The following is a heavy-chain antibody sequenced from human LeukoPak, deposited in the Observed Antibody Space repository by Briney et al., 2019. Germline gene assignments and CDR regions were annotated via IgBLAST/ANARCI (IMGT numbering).Heavy chain of an antibody. CDR1: GNTFTSYY. Sequence: ASVKVSCKASGNTFTSYYMHWVRQAPGQGLEWMGIINPSGGSTSYAQKFQGRVTMTRDTSTSTVYMELSSLRSEDTAVYYCARGGAFGYFDWLLSSYYYGMDVWGQGTTVTVSS. D-gene: IGHD3-9*01. CDR2: INPSGGST. CDR3: ARGGAFGYFDWLLSSYYYGMDV. J-gene: IGHJ6*02. V-gene: IGHV1-46*01.